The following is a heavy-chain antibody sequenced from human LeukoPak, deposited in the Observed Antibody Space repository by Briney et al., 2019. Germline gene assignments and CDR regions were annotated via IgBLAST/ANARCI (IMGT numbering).Heavy chain of an antibody. J-gene: IGHJ4*02. CDR1: GGSISSYY. V-gene: IGHV4-59*08. D-gene: IGHD6-19*01. Sequence: SETLSLTCTVSGGSISSYYWSWIRQPPGKGLEWMGYIYYSGSTYYNPSLKSRVTISVDTYKNQFSLKLNSVTAADTAVYYCARAQGIAVAGFDYWGQGTLVTVSS. CDR2: IYYSGST. CDR3: ARAQGIAVAGFDY.